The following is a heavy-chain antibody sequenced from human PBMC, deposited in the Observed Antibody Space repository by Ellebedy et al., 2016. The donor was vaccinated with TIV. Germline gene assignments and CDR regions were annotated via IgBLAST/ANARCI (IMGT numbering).Heavy chain of an antibody. CDR2: INSDGSST. CDR3: ARGPMSSGRYYSGDY. D-gene: IGHD3-10*01. V-gene: IGHV3-74*01. Sequence: GESLKISCAASGFTFSSHWMHWVRQAPGEGLVWVARINSDGSSTSYADSVKGRFTISRDNAKNTLYVQMNSLRVEDTAVYYCARGPMSSGRYYSGDYWGQGTLVTVSS. J-gene: IGHJ4*02. CDR1: GFTFSSHW.